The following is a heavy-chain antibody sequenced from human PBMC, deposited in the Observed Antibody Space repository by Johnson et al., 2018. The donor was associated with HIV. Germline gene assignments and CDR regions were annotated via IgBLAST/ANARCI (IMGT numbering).Heavy chain of an antibody. V-gene: IGHV3-30*03. CDR1: GFTFDDYG. J-gene: IGHJ3*02. D-gene: IGHD3-9*01. Sequence: QVQLVESGGSVVRPGGSLRLSCAASGFTFDDYGMSWVRQAPGNGLEWVAVISYDGSNKYYADSVKGRFPISRDNSKNTLYLQMNSLRAEDTAVYYCARDRYPRRYFDWLFDAFDIWGQGTMVTASS. CDR3: ARDRYPRRYFDWLFDAFDI. CDR2: ISYDGSNK.